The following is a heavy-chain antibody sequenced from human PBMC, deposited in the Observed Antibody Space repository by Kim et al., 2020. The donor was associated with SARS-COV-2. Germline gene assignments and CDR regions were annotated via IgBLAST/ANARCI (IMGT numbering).Heavy chain of an antibody. D-gene: IGHD1-20*01. J-gene: IGHJ4*02. CDR3: AKDRDRYNWKSAEVDY. CDR2: ISYDGSNK. V-gene: IGHV3-30*18. Sequence: GGSLRLSCAASGFTFSSYGMHWVRQAPGKGLEWVAVISYDGSNKYYADSVKGRFTISRDNSKNTLYLQMNSLRAEDTAVYYCAKDRDRYNWKSAEVDYWGQGTLVTVSS. CDR1: GFTFSSYG.